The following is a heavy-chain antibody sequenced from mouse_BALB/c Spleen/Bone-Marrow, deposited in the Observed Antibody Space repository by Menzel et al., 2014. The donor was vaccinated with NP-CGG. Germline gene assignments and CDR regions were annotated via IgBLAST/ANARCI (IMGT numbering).Heavy chain of an antibody. J-gene: IGHJ3*01. D-gene: IGHD2-3*01. CDR1: GYTFTFYW. CDR2: INPSNGRT. V-gene: IGHV1S81*02. Sequence: VKLQESGAELVKPGASVKLSCKASGYTFTFYWIHWVKQRPGQGLEWIGEINPSNGRTNYNEKFKNKATLTVDKSSSTAYMQLSSLTFEGSAVFFCAKYDGPAWFAYWGQGTLVTVSA. CDR3: AKYDGPAWFAY.